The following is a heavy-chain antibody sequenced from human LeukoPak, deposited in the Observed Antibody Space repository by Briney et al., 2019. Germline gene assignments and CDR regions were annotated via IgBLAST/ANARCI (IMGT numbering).Heavy chain of an antibody. Sequence: GGSLRLSCAASGFTFSSYGMHWVRQAPGKGLEWVAFIRYDGSNKYYADSVKGRFTISRDNSKNTLYLQMNSLRAEDTAVYYCAKDGGARTDYYYYYMDVWGKGTTVTISS. CDR1: GFTFSSYG. J-gene: IGHJ6*03. V-gene: IGHV3-30*02. CDR3: AKDGGARTDYYYYYMDV. D-gene: IGHD1-14*01. CDR2: IRYDGSNK.